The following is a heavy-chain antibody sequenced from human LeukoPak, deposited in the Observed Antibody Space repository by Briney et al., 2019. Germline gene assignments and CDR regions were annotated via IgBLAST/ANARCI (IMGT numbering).Heavy chain of an antibody. CDR3: AIADHYGDYPFDY. V-gene: IGHV3-23*01. J-gene: IGHJ4*02. CDR2: ISSTGGTA. CDR1: GFTFSSYA. D-gene: IGHD4-17*01. Sequence: GGSLRLSCAASGFTFSSYAMSWVRQAPGKGLEWVSAISSTGGTAYYADSVKGRFTISRDNSKNTLYLQMNSLRAEDTAVYYCAIADHYGDYPFDYWGQGTLVTVSS.